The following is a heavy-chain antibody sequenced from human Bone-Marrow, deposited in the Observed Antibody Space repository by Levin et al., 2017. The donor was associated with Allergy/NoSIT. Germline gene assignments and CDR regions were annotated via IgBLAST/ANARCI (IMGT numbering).Heavy chain of an antibody. J-gene: IGHJ3*02. CDR2: ISYAGTNK. CDR3: AKEEDYEGPGGAFDI. V-gene: IGHV3-30*18. D-gene: IGHD3-16*01. CDR1: GFTFSSYG. Sequence: GGSLRLSCAASGFTFSSYGMHWVRQAPGKGLEWVAVISYAGTNKYYADSVKGRFTISRDNSKNTLYLQMNSLRAEDTAVYYCAKEEDYEGPGGAFDIWGQGTMVTVSS.